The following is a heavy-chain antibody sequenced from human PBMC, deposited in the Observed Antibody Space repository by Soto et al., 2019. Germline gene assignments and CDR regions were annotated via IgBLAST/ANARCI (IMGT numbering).Heavy chain of an antibody. Sequence: LSLTCTVSGGSISSYYWSWIRQPPWKGLEWIGYIYYSGSTNYNPSLKSRVTISVDTSKNQFSLKLSSVTAADTAVYYCARVVPRYSSSWYYFDYWGQGTLVTVSS. D-gene: IGHD6-13*01. V-gene: IGHV4-59*01. CDR1: GGSISSYY. CDR3: ARVVPRYSSSWYYFDY. J-gene: IGHJ4*02. CDR2: IYYSGST.